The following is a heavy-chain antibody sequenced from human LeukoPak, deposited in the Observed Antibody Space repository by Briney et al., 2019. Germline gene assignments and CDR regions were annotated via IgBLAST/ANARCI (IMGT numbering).Heavy chain of an antibody. J-gene: IGHJ4*02. CDR3: ARLHSTAAAGTYDY. CDR2: ICSDSSYT. CDR1: GFIFSVYN. Sequence: GGSLRLSCAPSGFIFSVYNMTCIRHAPGEGLDWISYICSDSSYTRYADSVKGRFTVSRDNAKNSLYLQMNSLRAEDTAVYYCARLHSTAAAGTYDYWGQGTLVTVSS. V-gene: IGHV3-11*06. D-gene: IGHD6-13*01.